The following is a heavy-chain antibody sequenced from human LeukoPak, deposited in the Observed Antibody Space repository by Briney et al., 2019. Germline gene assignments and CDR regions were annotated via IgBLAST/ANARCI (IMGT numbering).Heavy chain of an antibody. CDR3: ARGDQELAVDY. Sequence: PGGSLRLSCAASGFTFSSYSMNWVRQAPGKGLEWVSSISSSSYIYYADSVKGRFTISRDNAKNSLYLQMNSLRAEDTAVYYCARGDQELAVDYWGQGTLVTVSS. V-gene: IGHV3-21*01. CDR1: GFTFSSYS. J-gene: IGHJ4*02. D-gene: IGHD6-13*01. CDR2: ISSSSYI.